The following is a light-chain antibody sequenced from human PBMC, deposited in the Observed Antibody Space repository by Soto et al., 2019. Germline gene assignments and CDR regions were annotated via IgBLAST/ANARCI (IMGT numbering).Light chain of an antibody. CDR3: HQYYSTPHT. V-gene: IGKV4-1*01. CDR2: WAS. Sequence: DIVMTQSPDSLAVSPGERATINCKSSQSVLYSSNNKDYLAWYQQKPGQPPKLLIYWASTRESGVPDRFSGSGSRTDFNLTISSLQAEDVAVYYCHQYYSTPHTFGQGTKLEIK. J-gene: IGKJ2*01. CDR1: QSVLYSSNNKDY.